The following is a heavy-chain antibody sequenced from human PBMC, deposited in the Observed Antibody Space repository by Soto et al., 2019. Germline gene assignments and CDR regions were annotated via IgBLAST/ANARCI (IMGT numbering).Heavy chain of an antibody. Sequence: QVQLVESGGGVVQPGRSLRLSCAASGFTFSSYGMHWVRQAPGKGLEWVAVISYDGSNKYYADSVKGRFTISRDNSKNTLYLKMNSLRAEDTAVYYCAREDDYGGNGVLRYFDYWGQGTLVTVSS. CDR3: AREDDYGGNGVLRYFDY. CDR1: GFTFSSYG. CDR2: ISYDGSNK. V-gene: IGHV3-30*03. J-gene: IGHJ4*02. D-gene: IGHD4-17*01.